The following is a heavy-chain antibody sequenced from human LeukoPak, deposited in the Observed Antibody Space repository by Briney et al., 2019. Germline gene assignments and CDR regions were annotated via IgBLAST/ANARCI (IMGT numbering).Heavy chain of an antibody. CDR2: INPNSGGT. CDR3: ARGVGINCSGGSCYPNWFDP. CDR1: GYTFTGYY. D-gene: IGHD2-15*01. V-gene: IGHV1-2*02. J-gene: IGHJ5*02. Sequence: ASVKVSCKASGYTFTGYYMHWVRQAPGQGLEWMGWINPNSGGTNYAQKFQGRVTTTRDTSISTAYMELSRLRSDDTAVYSCARGVGINCSGGSCYPNWFDPWGQGTLVTVSS.